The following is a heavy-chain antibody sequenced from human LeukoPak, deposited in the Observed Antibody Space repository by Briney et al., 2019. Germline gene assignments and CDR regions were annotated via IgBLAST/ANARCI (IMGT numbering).Heavy chain of an antibody. CDR1: GFTFSDYY. J-gene: IGHJ6*02. Sequence: GGSLRLSCAASGFTFSDYYMSWIRQAPGKGLEWVSYISSSGSTIYYADSVKGRFTISRDNAKNSLYLQMNSLRAEDTAVYYCARDFNSGYDSFYYYYYGMDVWGQGTTVTVSS. CDR3: ARDFNSGYDSFYYYYYGMDV. CDR2: ISSSGSTI. D-gene: IGHD5-12*01. V-gene: IGHV3-11*01.